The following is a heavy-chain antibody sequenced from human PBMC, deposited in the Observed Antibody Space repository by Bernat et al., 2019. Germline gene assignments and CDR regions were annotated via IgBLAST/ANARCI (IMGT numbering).Heavy chain of an antibody. D-gene: IGHD2-15*01. V-gene: IGHV3-11*06. Sequence: QVQLVESGGGLVKPGGSLRLSCAASGFTFSDYYMSWIRQAPGKGLEWVSYTSSSSSYTNYADSVKGRFTISRDNAKNSLYLQMNSLRAEDTAVYYCARGYCSGGSCYPDAFDIWGQGTMVTVSS. CDR2: TSSSSSYT. J-gene: IGHJ3*02. CDR1: GFTFSDYY. CDR3: ARGYCSGGSCYPDAFDI.